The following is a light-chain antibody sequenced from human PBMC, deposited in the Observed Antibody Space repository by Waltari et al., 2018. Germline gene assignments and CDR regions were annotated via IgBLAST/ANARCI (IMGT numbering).Light chain of an antibody. J-gene: IGLJ3*02. CDR2: RND. CDR3: ASWDDSLNGRWE. V-gene: IGLV1-44*01. Sequence: QSVLTQPPSASGPPGQRVTISCSGSSSHIGSNVVNWYQQVPGTTPKLLIYRNDQRPSGVPDRFSGSKSGTSASLAISGLRPEDEAEYYCASWDDSLNGRWEFGGGTKVTVL. CDR1: SSHIGSNV.